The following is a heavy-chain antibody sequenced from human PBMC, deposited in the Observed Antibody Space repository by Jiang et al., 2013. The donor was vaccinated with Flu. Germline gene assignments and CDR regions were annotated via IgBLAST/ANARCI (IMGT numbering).Heavy chain of an antibody. D-gene: IGHD6-19*01. J-gene: IGHJ4*02. Sequence: LVESGGVLVQPGGSLGLSCAASGFTFSSYWMTWVRQAPGKGLEWVANVKQDEREKYYADSVKGRFTISRDNAKNLLYLEMYDLRAEDTAIYYCVRGSSGRNVGAVDHWGLGTLVTVSS. V-gene: IGHV3-7*01. CDR2: VKQDEREK. CDR3: VRGSSGRNVGAVDH. CDR1: GFTFSSYW.